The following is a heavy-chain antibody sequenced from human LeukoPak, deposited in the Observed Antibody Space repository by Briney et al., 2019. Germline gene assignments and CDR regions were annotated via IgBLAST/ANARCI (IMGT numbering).Heavy chain of an antibody. CDR1: GFTFSTYW. J-gene: IGHJ3*02. CDR2: IKSDGSYT. CDR3: ARAAYRAAFDI. Sequence: GGSLRLSCAASGFTFSTYWMHWVRQAPGKGLVWVSLIKSDGSYTSYADSVKGRFTISRDNAKNTLYLQMNSLRVEDMAVYYCARAAYRAAFDIWGQGTMVTVSS. D-gene: IGHD4-11*01. V-gene: IGHV3-74*01.